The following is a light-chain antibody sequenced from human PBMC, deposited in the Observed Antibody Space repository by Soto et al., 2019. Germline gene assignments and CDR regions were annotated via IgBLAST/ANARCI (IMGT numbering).Light chain of an antibody. CDR3: QQYNNWPRT. CDR1: ESFSSN. V-gene: IGKV3-15*01. Sequence: VMTESPASLSVSPGERATLSCRASESFSSNLAWYQQKPGQGPRLLIYGASTRATGIPARFSGSGSGTEFTLTINSLQSEDFAVYYCQQYNNWPRTFGQGTKVDIK. J-gene: IGKJ1*01. CDR2: GAS.